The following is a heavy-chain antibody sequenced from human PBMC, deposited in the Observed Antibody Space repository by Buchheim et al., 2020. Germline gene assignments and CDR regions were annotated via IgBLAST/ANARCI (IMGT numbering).Heavy chain of an antibody. D-gene: IGHD3-3*01. CDR3: AREIGHPATIFGVVITGGYFDY. CDR1: GFTFSSYS. V-gene: IGHV3-48*01. Sequence: EVQLVESGGGLVQPGGSLRLSCAASGFTFSSYSMNWVRQAPGKGLEWVSYISSSSSTIYSADSVKGRFTISRDNAKNSLYLQMNSLRAEDTAVYYCAREIGHPATIFGVVITGGYFDYWGQGTL. CDR2: ISSSSSTI. J-gene: IGHJ4*02.